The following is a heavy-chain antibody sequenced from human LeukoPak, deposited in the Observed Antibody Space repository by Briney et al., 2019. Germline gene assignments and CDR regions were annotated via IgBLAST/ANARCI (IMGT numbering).Heavy chain of an antibody. Sequence: SETLSLTCAVYGGSFSGYYWSWIRQPPGKGLEWIGEINHSGSTNYNPSLKSRVTISVHTSKNQFSLKLSSVTAADTAVYYCARCGLGDPYDYWGQGTLVTVSS. CDR3: ARCGLGDPYDY. CDR1: GGSFSGYY. D-gene: IGHD2-21*02. V-gene: IGHV4-34*01. CDR2: INHSGST. J-gene: IGHJ4*02.